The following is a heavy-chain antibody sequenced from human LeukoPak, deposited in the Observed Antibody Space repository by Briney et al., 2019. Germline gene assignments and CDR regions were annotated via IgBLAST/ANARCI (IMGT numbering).Heavy chain of an antibody. CDR2: IWYDGSNK. V-gene: IGHV3-33*01. Sequence: PRGSLRLSCAASGFTFSSYGMHWVRQAPGKGLEWVAVIWYDGSNKYYADSVKGRFTISRDNSKNTLYLQMNSLRAEDTAVYYCARDSSMVRGVIRSTTPDYWGQGTLVTVSS. D-gene: IGHD3-10*01. CDR1: GFTFSSYG. J-gene: IGHJ4*02. CDR3: ARDSSMVRGVIRSTTPDY.